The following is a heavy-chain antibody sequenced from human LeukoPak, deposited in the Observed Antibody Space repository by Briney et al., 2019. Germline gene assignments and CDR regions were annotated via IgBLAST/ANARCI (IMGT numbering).Heavy chain of an antibody. CDR3: AKRDLTYYYESRGGVAFDF. CDR1: GFTFSSYE. J-gene: IGHJ3*01. CDR2: IKQDGSEK. D-gene: IGHD3-22*01. V-gene: IGHV3-7*03. Sequence: GGSLRLSCAASGFTFSSYEMNWVRQAPGKGLEWVVNIKQDGSEKYYVDSVKGRFTISRDNSKNTLYLQMNSLRAEDTAVYYCAKRDLTYYYESRGGVAFDFWGKGTMVTVSS.